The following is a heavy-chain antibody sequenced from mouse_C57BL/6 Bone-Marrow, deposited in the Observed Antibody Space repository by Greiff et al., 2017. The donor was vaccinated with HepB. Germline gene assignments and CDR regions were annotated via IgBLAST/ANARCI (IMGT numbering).Heavy chain of an antibody. Sequence: QVQLQQPGAELVRPGTSVKLSCKASGYTFTSSWMHWVKQRPGQGLAWIGVIDPSDSYTNYNQKFKGKATLTVDTSSSTAYMQRSSLTSEDSAVYDCARKGYDVNFDYWGQGTTLTVSS. J-gene: IGHJ2*01. V-gene: IGHV1-59*01. CDR2: IDPSDSYT. CDR1: GYTFTSSW. CDR3: ARKGYDVNFDY. D-gene: IGHD2-2*01.